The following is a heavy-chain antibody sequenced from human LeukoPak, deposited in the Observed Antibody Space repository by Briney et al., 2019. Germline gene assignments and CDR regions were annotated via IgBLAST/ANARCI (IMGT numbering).Heavy chain of an antibody. CDR3: ARVGAPYYFDY. V-gene: IGHV4-30-4*08. CDR1: SGFISSGDYY. Sequence: PSETLSLTCTVSSGFISSGDYYWSWIRQPPGKGLEWIVYIYYSGSTYYNPSLKSRVTISVDTSRNQFSLKLSSVTAADTAVYYCARVGAPYYFDYWGQGTLVTVSS. J-gene: IGHJ4*02. CDR2: IYYSGST.